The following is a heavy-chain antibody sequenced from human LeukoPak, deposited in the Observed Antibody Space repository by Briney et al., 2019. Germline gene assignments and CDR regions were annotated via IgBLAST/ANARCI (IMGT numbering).Heavy chain of an antibody. D-gene: IGHD3-10*01. CDR2: NNTNTGNP. CDR1: GYTFSDYT. Sequence: GASVKVSGKTSGYTFSDYTINWVRQAPGQGLEWMGWNNTNTGNPTYARDFRGRFVLSVDTSVNTAYLEISGLKTEDTAVYYCARSSRGVIGLLDYWGQGALVAVSS. J-gene: IGHJ4*02. CDR3: ARSSRGVIGLLDY. V-gene: IGHV7-4-1*01.